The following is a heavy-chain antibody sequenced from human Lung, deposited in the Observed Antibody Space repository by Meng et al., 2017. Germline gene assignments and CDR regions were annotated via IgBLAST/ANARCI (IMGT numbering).Heavy chain of an antibody. V-gene: IGHV4-34*01. D-gene: IGHD4-11*01. CDR1: GGSFSDYY. J-gene: IGHJ4*02. Sequence: QAQLQEWGAGLLKPSETLSLPCVVSGGSFSDYYWSWIRQPPGKGLEWIGEINHSGSTNYNPSLESRATISVDTSQNNLSLKLSSVTAADSAVYYCARGPTTMAHDFDYWGQGTLVTVSS. CDR2: INHSGST. CDR3: ARGPTTMAHDFDY.